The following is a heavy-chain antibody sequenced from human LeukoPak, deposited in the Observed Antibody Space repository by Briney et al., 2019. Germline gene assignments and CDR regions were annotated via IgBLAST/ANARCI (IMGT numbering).Heavy chain of an antibody. V-gene: IGHV1-18*01. CDR3: ARDFFHGHCSGLSCLLLDY. CDR1: GYIFTRYG. D-gene: IGHD2-15*01. Sequence: GASVKVSCKASGYIFTRYGISWVRQAPGQGLEWMGWISAHYGNTNYAQKFQGRLTMTTDPSTNTAYMELRSLRPDDTAVYYCARDFFHGHCSGLSCLLLDYWGQGSLVTVSS. J-gene: IGHJ4*02. CDR2: ISAHYGNT.